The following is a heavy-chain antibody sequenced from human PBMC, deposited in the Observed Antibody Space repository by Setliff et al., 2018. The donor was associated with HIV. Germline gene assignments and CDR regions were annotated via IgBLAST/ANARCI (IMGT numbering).Heavy chain of an antibody. Sequence: SVKVSCKASGGLFSSYAISWVRQAPGHGLEWMGGIIPIFGISSYAQKFQGRVTITADESTNTAFMEMRSLRYEDTAVYYCARSRAINYYDKMFDPWGKGTLVTVSS. D-gene: IGHD3-22*01. V-gene: IGHV1-69*13. CDR2: IIPIFGIS. J-gene: IGHJ5*02. CDR3: ARSRAINYYDKMFDP. CDR1: GGLFSSYA.